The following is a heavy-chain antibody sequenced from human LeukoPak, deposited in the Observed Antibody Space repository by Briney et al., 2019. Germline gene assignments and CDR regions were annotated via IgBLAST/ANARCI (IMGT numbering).Heavy chain of an antibody. D-gene: IGHD1-26*01. Sequence: SETLSLTCTVSGGSISSYYWSWIRQPPGKGLEWIGYIYYSGSTNYNPSLPSRVTISVGTSKNQFSLKLSSVTAADTAVYYCARHQLGRNWFDPWGQGTLVTVSS. CDR1: GGSISSYY. V-gene: IGHV4-59*08. CDR2: IYYSGST. CDR3: ARHQLGRNWFDP. J-gene: IGHJ5*02.